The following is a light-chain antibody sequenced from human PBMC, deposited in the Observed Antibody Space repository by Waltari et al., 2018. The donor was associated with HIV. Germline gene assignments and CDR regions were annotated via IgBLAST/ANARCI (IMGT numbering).Light chain of an antibody. CDR3: AAWDDSLTGSHVI. Sequence: QSVLSQPPSASGTPGQRVTISCSGSRSNIGRNTVHWYQQLPGTAPKLLIYSNSQRPSGVPARFSGSKSGTSASLAISGLQSEDEAEYYCAAWDDSLTGSHVIFGGGTKLTVL. CDR1: RSNIGRNT. V-gene: IGLV1-44*01. CDR2: SNS. J-gene: IGLJ2*01.